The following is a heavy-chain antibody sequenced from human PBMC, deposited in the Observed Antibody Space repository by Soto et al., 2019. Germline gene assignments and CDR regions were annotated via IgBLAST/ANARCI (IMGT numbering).Heavy chain of an antibody. D-gene: IGHD2-15*01. CDR2: INPNSGGT. CDR3: ARERLPTNDAFDI. CDR1: GYTFTGYY. Sequence: ASVKVSCKASGYTFTGYYMHWVRQAPGQGLEWMGWINPNSGGTNYAQKFQGWVTMTRDTSISTAYMELSRLRSDDTAVYYCARERLPTNDAFDIWGQGTMVTVS. V-gene: IGHV1-2*04. J-gene: IGHJ3*02.